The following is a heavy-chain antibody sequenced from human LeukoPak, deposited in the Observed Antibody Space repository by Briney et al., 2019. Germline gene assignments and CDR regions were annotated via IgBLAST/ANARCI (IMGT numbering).Heavy chain of an antibody. CDR3: ARDDHGKTYTWFDP. CDR2: MNPNSGNT. CDR1: GYTFTSYD. V-gene: IGHV1-8*03. Sequence: ASVKVSCKASGYTFTSYDINWVRQATGQGLEWMGWMNPNSGNTGYAQKFQGRVTITRNTSISTAYMELSSLRSEDTAVYYCARDDHGKTYTWFDPWGQGTLVTVSS. D-gene: IGHD3-16*01. J-gene: IGHJ5*02.